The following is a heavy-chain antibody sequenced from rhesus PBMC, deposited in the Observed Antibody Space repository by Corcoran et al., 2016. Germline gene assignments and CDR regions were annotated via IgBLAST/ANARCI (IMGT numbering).Heavy chain of an antibody. D-gene: IGHD3-3*01. CDR1: GGSISSSNW. V-gene: IGHV4-93*01. Sequence: QVQLQESGTAVVKPSETLSLTCAVSGGSISSSNWWSWIRQSPGKGLEWIGGIYGSGGSTEYNPSLQSRVTISKDTSKHQFSLRLGSVTAADTAVYYCARAGGFWTGFYGLDSWGQGVVVTVSS. CDR3: ARAGGFWTGFYGLDS. J-gene: IGHJ6*01. CDR2: IYGSGGST.